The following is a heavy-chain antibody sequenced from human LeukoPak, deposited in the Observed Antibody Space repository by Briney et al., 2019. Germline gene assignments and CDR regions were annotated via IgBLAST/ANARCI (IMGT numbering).Heavy chain of an antibody. V-gene: IGHV1-18*01. CDR1: GYSFTSYG. CDR3: ARPLSRSGIYDVDF. D-gene: IGHD1-26*01. Sequence: ASVKVSCKASGYSFTSYGISWVRQAPGQGLEWMGWTSAYNGNTNYAQKLQGRVTMTTDTSTSTAYMELRSLRSDDTAVYYCARPLSRSGIYDVDFWGQGTLVTVSS. J-gene: IGHJ4*02. CDR2: TSAYNGNT.